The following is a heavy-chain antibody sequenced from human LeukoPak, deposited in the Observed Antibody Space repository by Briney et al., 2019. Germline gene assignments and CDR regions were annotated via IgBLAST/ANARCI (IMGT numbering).Heavy chain of an antibody. CDR1: GFTFSSYG. D-gene: IGHD3-10*01. CDR3: ARDYYGSGSYYPPPLKYYYYGMDV. V-gene: IGHV3-30*03. CDR2: ISYDGSNK. Sequence: GGSLRLSCAASGFTFSSYGMHWVRQAPGKGREGVAVISYDGSNKYYADSVKGRFTISRDNSKNTLYLKMNSLRAEDTAVYYCARDYYGSGSYYPPPLKYYYYGMDVWGQGTTVTVSS. J-gene: IGHJ6*02.